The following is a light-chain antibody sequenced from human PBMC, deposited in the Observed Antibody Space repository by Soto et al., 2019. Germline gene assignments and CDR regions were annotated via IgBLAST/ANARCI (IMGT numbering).Light chain of an antibody. CDR2: GNS. CDR1: SSNIGAGYD. V-gene: IGLV1-40*01. CDR3: QSYDSSRSGSEV. Sequence: QSVLTQPTSVSGAPGQWVTISCTGSSSNIGAGYDVHWYQQLPGTAPKLLIYGNSNRPSGVPDRFSGSKSGTSASLAITGLEAEDEADYYCQSYDSSRSGSEVFGGGTKLTVL. J-gene: IGLJ2*01.